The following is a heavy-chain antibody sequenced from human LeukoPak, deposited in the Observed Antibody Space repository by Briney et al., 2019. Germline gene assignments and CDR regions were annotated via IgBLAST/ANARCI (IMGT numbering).Heavy chain of an antibody. V-gene: IGHV3-23*01. CDR2: FYETGKT. Sequence: GGSLRLSCAASGFTFATYAMSWVRQAPGKGLEWVSTFYETGKTDHADSVKGRFTISRDTSKNTLYLQMNSLRAEDTATYYCAKRGAGSGGLHYWGQGTLVTVSS. J-gene: IGHJ4*02. D-gene: IGHD6-19*01. CDR1: GFTFATYA. CDR3: AKRGAGSGGLHY.